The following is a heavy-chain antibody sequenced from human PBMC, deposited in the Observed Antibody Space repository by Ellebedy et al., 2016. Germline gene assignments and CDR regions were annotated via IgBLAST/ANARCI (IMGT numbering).Heavy chain of an antibody. J-gene: IGHJ6*02. CDR3: ARELAYCGGDCYSDYYYYGMDV. CDR2: ISYDGSNK. Sequence: GESLKISXAASGFTFSSYAMHWVRQAPGKGLEWVAVISYDGSNKYYADSVKGRFTISRDNSKNTLYLQMNSLRAEDTAVYYCARELAYCGGDCYSDYYYYGMDVWGQGTTVTVSS. V-gene: IGHV3-30-3*01. CDR1: GFTFSSYA. D-gene: IGHD2-21*02.